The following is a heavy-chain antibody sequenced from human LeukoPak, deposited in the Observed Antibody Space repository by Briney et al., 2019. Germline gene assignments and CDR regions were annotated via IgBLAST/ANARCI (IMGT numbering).Heavy chain of an antibody. CDR1: GGSMKSYY. D-gene: IGHD2-2*01. Sequence: SETLSLTCTVSGGSMKSYYWSWIRQPAGKGMEWIGRIYTTGTTNYNPSLKSRVTMSIDTSKNHFSLNLRSVTAADTAVYYCAREGYCSSTSCYQFDYWGQGTLVTVSS. V-gene: IGHV4-4*07. J-gene: IGHJ4*02. CDR2: IYTTGTT. CDR3: AREGYCSSTSCYQFDY.